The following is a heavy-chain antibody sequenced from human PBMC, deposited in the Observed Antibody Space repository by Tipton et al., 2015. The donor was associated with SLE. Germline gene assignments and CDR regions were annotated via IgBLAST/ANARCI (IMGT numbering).Heavy chain of an antibody. CDR1: GVSISSASYY. D-gene: IGHD2-21*01. Sequence: LRLSCTVSGVSISSASYYWNWIRRPAGKGLEWIGRAYTTGSPYYNPSLESRVAISMDTSKNQFSLKLSSVTAADTAVYYCARADGGDSNWFDPWGQGTLVTVSS. V-gene: IGHV4-61*02. CDR3: ARADGGDSNWFDP. J-gene: IGHJ5*02. CDR2: AYTTGSP.